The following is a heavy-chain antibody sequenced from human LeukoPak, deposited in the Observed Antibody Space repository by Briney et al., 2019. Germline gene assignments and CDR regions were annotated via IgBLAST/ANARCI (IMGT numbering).Heavy chain of an antibody. D-gene: IGHD6-13*01. CDR2: TYTSGDT. Sequence: PSETLSLTCTVSRASISDNYWSWSRQPAGKALEWIGRTYTSGDTNYNPSLKSRASVSVDTSKNQFYLSLIYVTAADTAVYYCTIGGASGSLAHWGPGTLVTVSS. CDR3: TIGGASGSLAH. V-gene: IGHV4-4*07. CDR1: RASISDNY. J-gene: IGHJ4*02.